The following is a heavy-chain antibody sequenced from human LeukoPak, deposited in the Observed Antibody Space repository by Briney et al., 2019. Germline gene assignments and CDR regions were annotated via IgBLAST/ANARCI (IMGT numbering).Heavy chain of an antibody. CDR2: INQDGSQK. Sequence: PGGSLRLSCSASGFTFSSYAMSWVRQAPGTGLEWVANINQDGSQKYYVDSVKGRFTISRDNAKNSLYLQMNSLRAEDTAVYYCARVTMVRGAPDYYYGMDVWGQGTTVTVSS. CDR3: ARVTMVRGAPDYYYGMDV. V-gene: IGHV3-7*04. J-gene: IGHJ6*02. CDR1: GFTFSSYA. D-gene: IGHD3-10*01.